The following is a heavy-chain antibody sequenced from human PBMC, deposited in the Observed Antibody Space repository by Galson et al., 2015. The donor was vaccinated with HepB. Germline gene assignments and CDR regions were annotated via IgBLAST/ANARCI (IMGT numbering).Heavy chain of an antibody. D-gene: IGHD1-26*01. CDR3: ARMGRGSYSGL. V-gene: IGHV1-18*04. CDR2: ISAHKGDT. CDR1: GYVFTLFG. Sequence: SCKASGYVFTLFGISWVRQAPGQGLEWMGWISAHKGDTIYAEKFQDRVTLTTDSPTSTAYMELRSLKSDDTAVYYCARMGRGSYSGLWGQGALITVSS. J-gene: IGHJ4*02.